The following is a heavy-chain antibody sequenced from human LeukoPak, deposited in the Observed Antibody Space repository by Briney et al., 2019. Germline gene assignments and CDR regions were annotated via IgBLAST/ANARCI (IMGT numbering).Heavy chain of an antibody. Sequence: GSLRLSCAASGFTFRTKGLSWVRQAAGKGLEWIGYISYSGNTNYNPSLKSRVTMSVDSSKNQFSLKLTSVTSADTAVYYCARDGVGYETWFGPWGQGTLVSVSS. CDR3: ARDGVGYETWFGP. J-gene: IGHJ5*02. V-gene: IGHV4-59*01. D-gene: IGHD2-15*01. CDR1: GFTFRTKG. CDR2: ISYSGNT.